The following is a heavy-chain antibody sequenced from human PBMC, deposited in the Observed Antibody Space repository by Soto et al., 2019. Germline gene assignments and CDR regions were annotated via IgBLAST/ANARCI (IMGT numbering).Heavy chain of an antibody. Sequence: GGSLRLSCAASGFTFSSYAMHWVRQAPGKGLEWVAVISYDGSNKYYADSVKGRFTISRDNSKNTLYLQMNSLRAEDTAVYYCARDRWAEEKLATVDYWGQGTLVTVSS. V-gene: IGHV3-30-3*01. CDR3: ARDRWAEEKLATVDY. CDR1: GFTFSSYA. CDR2: ISYDGSNK. J-gene: IGHJ4*02. D-gene: IGHD6-13*01.